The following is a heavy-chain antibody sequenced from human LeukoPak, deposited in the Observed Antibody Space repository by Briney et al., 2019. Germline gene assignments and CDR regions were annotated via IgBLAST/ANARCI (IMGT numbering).Heavy chain of an antibody. CDR2: INSDGSST. J-gene: IGHJ4*02. V-gene: IGHV3-74*01. Sequence: GGSLRLSCAASGFTFSSYAMHWVRQTPGKGLVWVARINSDGSSTSYADSVKGRFTISRDNAKNTLYLQMNSLRAEDTAVYYCARGPSYDFWSGYSDYWGQGTLVTVSS. CDR3: ARGPSYDFWSGYSDY. D-gene: IGHD3-3*01. CDR1: GFTFSSYA.